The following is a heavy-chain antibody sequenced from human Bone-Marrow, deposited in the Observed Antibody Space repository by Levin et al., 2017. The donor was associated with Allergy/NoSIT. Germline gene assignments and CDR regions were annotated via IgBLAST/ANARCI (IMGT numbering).Heavy chain of an antibody. CDR3: AAELYRSGQRCAFDS. V-gene: IGHV1-58*02. D-gene: IGHD6-19*01. CDR1: GYTFGNSA. J-gene: IGHJ3*02. CDR2: IVVGGGVT. Sequence: SVKVSCKGSGYTFGNSAMQWVRQARGEGLEWIGWIVVGGGVTSYAQKFQERVTITRDMSTSTVYMELSGLTSGDTAVYFCAAELYRSGQRCAFDSWGQGTVVTVSS.